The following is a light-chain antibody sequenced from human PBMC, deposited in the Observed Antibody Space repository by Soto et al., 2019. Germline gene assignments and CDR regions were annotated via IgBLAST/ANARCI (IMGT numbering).Light chain of an antibody. Sequence: QSVLTQPASVSGSLGQSITISCTGTSSDVGTYNYVSWYQQFPGKAPKLVIYGVSNRPSGVSNRFSGSKSGNTASLTISGLQAEDEADYYCTSYTSSTTLVIFGGGTKVTVL. CDR1: SSDVGTYNY. CDR3: TSYTSSTTLVI. J-gene: IGLJ2*01. V-gene: IGLV2-14*01. CDR2: GVS.